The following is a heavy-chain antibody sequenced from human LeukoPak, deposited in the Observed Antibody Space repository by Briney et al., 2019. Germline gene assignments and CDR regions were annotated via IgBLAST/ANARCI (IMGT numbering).Heavy chain of an antibody. CDR3: ARTTRIYSSSSTGPILY. J-gene: IGHJ4*02. Sequence: PGGSLRLSCAASGFTFSDYYMSWIRQAPGKGLEWVSYISSSGSTIYYADSVKGRFTISRDNAKNSLYLQMNSLRAEDTAVYYCARTTRIYSSSSTGPILYWGQGTLVTVSS. V-gene: IGHV3-11*01. D-gene: IGHD6-6*01. CDR2: ISSSGSTI. CDR1: GFTFSDYY.